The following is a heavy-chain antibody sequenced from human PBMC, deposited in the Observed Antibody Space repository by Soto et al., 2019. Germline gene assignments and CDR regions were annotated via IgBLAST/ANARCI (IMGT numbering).Heavy chain of an antibody. CDR3: ATVLVPIGYCTNGVCRGYSYGYVFDY. CDR1: GYTLTELS. V-gene: IGHV1-24*01. Sequence: ASVKVSCKVSGYTLTELSMHWVRQAPGKGLEWMGGFDPEDGETIYAQKFQGRVTMTEDTSTEQAYMELSSLRSEDTAVYYCATVLVPIGYCTNGVCRGYSYGYVFDYWGQGTLVTVSS. J-gene: IGHJ4*02. CDR2: FDPEDGET. D-gene: IGHD2-8*01.